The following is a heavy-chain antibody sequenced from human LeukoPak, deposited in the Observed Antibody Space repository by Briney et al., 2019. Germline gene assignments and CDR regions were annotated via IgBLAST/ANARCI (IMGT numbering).Heavy chain of an antibody. CDR3: ARDLGIPTAGSLDY. V-gene: IGHV1-2*02. CDR2: LNPNTGGT. CDR1: GYTFNDYY. D-gene: IGHD6-13*01. J-gene: IGHJ4*02. Sequence: ASVKVSCKASGYTFNDYYMHWVRQAPGQGLGWMGWLNPNTGGTNYAQKFQDTVTMTWDTSTSTASLELTRLTSDDTAVYYSARDLGIPTAGSLDYWGQGTLVTVSS.